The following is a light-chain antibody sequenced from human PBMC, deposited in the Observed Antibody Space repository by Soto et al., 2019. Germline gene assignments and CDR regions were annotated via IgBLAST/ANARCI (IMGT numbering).Light chain of an antibody. CDR2: NAS. CDR3: QQYHSYSGT. Sequence: DIQMTQSPSTLSASVGDRVTITCRASQSISSWLAWYQQKPGKAPKLLIYNASNLESGVPSRFSGSGSGTEFTLTISSLQPDDFATYYCQQYHSYSGTFGQGTKVEIK. V-gene: IGKV1-5*03. CDR1: QSISSW. J-gene: IGKJ1*01.